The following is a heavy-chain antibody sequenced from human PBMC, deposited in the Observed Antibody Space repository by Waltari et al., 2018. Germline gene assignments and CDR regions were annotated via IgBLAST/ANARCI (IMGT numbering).Heavy chain of an antibody. Sequence: EVQLLESGGGLARPGGSLRHSSTASGFNFRGDGLSWVRPAPGKGLEGVSEINDSAGSTCYAASVKGRCTISRDKSRNTLYLQMTSLRAEDTAIYYCAEEMTPYSSSSDFDSGGQGTRVTVSA. CDR2: INDSAGST. V-gene: IGHV3-23*01. CDR3: AEEMTPYSSSSDFDS. D-gene: IGHD6-6*01. J-gene: IGHJ4*02. CDR1: GFNFRGDG.